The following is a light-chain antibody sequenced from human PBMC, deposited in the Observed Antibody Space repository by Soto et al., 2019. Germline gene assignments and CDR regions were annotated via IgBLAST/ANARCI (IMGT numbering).Light chain of an antibody. CDR3: QQASSFPLT. CDR2: SAS. J-gene: IGKJ4*01. V-gene: IGKV1-12*01. Sequence: IQMTQSPSSVSASVGDTVTITCRARQGIGSWLAWYHQIPGKAPKLLIYSASSLQSGTPSRFTGRGSGAAFTLTITNLQPEDVGVYHCQQASSFPLTFGGGTKVDIK. CDR1: QGIGSW.